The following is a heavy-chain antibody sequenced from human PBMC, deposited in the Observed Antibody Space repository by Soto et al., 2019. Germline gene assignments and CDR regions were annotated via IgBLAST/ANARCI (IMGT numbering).Heavy chain of an antibody. CDR3: ARVAGYNGYNWFDP. D-gene: IGHD3-10*01. J-gene: IGHJ5*02. CDR2: IYYSGST. V-gene: IGHV4-31*03. CDR1: GGSISSGGYY. Sequence: LSLTCTVSGGSISSGGYYWSWIGQHPGKGLEWIGYIYYSGSTYYNPSLKSRVTISIDTSKNQFSLKLSSVTAADTAVYYCARVAGYNGYNWFDPWGQGTLVTVSS.